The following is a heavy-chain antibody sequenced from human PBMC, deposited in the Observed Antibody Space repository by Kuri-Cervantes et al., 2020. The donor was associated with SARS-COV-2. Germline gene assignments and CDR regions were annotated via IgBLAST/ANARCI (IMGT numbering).Heavy chain of an antibody. Sequence: SVKVSCKASGGTFSSYTISWVRQAPGQGLEWMGGIIPIFGTANYAQKFQGRVTITADKSTSTAYMELSSLRSEDTAVYYCARDSVGYDFWSGYSAGKQYYYYYYMGVWGKGTTVTVSS. CDR1: GGTFSSYT. D-gene: IGHD3-3*01. J-gene: IGHJ6*03. V-gene: IGHV1-69*06. CDR3: ARDSVGYDFWSGYSAGKQYYYYYYMGV. CDR2: IIPIFGTA.